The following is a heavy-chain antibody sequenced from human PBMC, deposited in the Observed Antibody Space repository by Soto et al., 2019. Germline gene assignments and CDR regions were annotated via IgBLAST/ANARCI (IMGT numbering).Heavy chain of an antibody. D-gene: IGHD2-15*01. CDR2: IWYDGSNK. J-gene: IGHJ5*02. Sequence: PGGSLRLSCAASGFTFSSYGMHWVRQAPGKGLERVAVIWYDGSNKYYADSVKGRFTISRDNSKNTLYLQMNSLRAEDTAVYYCARDAIPYCSGGSCYGGGNWFDPWGQGTLVTVSS. CDR3: ARDAIPYCSGGSCYGGGNWFDP. V-gene: IGHV3-33*01. CDR1: GFTFSSYG.